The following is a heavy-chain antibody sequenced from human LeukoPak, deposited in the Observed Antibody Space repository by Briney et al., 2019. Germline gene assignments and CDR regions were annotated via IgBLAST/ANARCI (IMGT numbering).Heavy chain of an antibody. Sequence: GESLRLSCAASGFTFSDYYMSWIRQAPGKGLEWVPAISGSGGSTYYADSVKGRFTISRDNSKNTLYLQMNSLRAEDTAVYYCAKDRAIAAADYEYFDYWGQGTLVTVSS. J-gene: IGHJ4*02. CDR2: ISGSGGST. CDR3: AKDRAIAAADYEYFDY. CDR1: GFTFSDYY. V-gene: IGHV3-23*01. D-gene: IGHD6-13*01.